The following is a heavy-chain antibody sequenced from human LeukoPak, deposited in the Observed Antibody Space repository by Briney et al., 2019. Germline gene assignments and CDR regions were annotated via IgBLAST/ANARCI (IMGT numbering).Heavy chain of an antibody. J-gene: IGHJ6*02. CDR2: ISGSGGST. Sequence: PGGSLRLSCAASGFTSSNYAMSWVRQAPGKGLEWVSVISGSGGSTYYADSVKGRFTISRDNSKNTLYLQMNSLRAEDTAVYYCAKAITGTDYGMDVWGQGTTVTVSS. CDR3: AKAITGTDYGMDV. D-gene: IGHD1-7*01. CDR1: GFTSSNYA. V-gene: IGHV3-23*01.